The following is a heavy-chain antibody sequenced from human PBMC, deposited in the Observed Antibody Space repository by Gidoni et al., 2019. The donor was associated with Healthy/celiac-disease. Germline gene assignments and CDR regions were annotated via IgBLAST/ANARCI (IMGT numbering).Heavy chain of an antibody. CDR3: ARGRQWLVLDAFDI. V-gene: IGHV3-9*01. Sequence: EVQLVESGGGLVQPGRSLRLSCAASGLTFDDYALHWFRQAPGKGLEWVSGISGNSGSIGYADSVKGRFTISRDNAKNSLYLQMNSLRAEDTALYYCARGRQWLVLDAFDIWGQGTMVTVSS. CDR2: ISGNSGSI. J-gene: IGHJ3*02. CDR1: GLTFDDYA. D-gene: IGHD6-19*01.